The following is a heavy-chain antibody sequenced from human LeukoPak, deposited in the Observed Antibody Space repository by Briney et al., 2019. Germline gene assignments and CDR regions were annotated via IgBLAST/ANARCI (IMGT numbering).Heavy chain of an antibody. V-gene: IGHV3-74*01. D-gene: IGHD2-2*01. Sequence: GGCLRLSCAASGFTFSRYWMHWVRQAPGKGLVWVSRINSDGSSTSYADSVKGRFTISRDNAKNTLYLQMNSLRAEDTAVYYCARQLGVVVPAAKRPFDYWGQGTLVSVSS. CDR3: ARQLGVVVPAAKRPFDY. CDR2: INSDGSST. J-gene: IGHJ4*02. CDR1: GFTFSRYW.